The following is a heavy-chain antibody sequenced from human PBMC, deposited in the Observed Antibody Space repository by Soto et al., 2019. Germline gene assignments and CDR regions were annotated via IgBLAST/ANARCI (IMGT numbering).Heavy chain of an antibody. D-gene: IGHD4-17*01. J-gene: IGHJ6*03. CDR3: AKAIDPPPARIPYGPSYMDV. CDR1: GYTFTNYG. V-gene: IGHV1-18*01. CDR2: ISGYNGNT. Sequence: QVQLVQSGAEVKKPGASVKVSCKASGYTFTNYGINWVRQAPGQGLEWMGWISGYNGNTNFAQKLQGRVTMTTDTSTSTAYMELRSLRSDDTAVYYCAKAIDPPPARIPYGPSYMDVWGKGTRVTVSS.